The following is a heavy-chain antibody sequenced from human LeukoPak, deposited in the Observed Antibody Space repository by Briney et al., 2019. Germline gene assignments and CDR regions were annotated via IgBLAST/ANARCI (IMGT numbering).Heavy chain of an antibody. D-gene: IGHD6-19*01. Sequence: PGGSLRLSCAASGFTFSSYAMHWVRQAPGKGLEWVAVISYDGNNKYYADSVKGRFTISRDNSKNTLYLQMSSLRVEDTAVYYCASSRSGWIYFDYWGQRTLVTVSS. V-gene: IGHV3-30*15. J-gene: IGHJ4*02. CDR1: GFTFSSYA. CDR3: ASSRSGWIYFDY. CDR2: ISYDGNNK.